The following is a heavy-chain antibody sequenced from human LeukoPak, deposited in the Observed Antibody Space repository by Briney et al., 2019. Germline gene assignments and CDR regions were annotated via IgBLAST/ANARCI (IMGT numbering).Heavy chain of an antibody. J-gene: IGHJ4*02. CDR1: GYTFTNSY. CDR2: INPDGGNT. V-gene: IGHV1-46*01. CDR3: ARVTYGSWYSDY. Sequence: ASVKVSCKASGYTFTNSYIHWVRQAPGQVLEWMGLINPDGGNTNYAQNFQGRVTLTRDTSTSTVYMELSSLRSDDTAVYYCARVTYGSWYSDYWGQGTLVTVSS. D-gene: IGHD6-13*01.